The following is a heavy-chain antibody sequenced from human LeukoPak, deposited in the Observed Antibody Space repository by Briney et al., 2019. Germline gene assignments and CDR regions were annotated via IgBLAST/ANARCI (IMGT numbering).Heavy chain of an antibody. Sequence: SETLSLTCAVSGGSISSSTYYWGWIRQPPGKGLEWIGRIYYGGTTFYNPSLKSRVTISVDKSKNQFSLKLSSVTAADTAVYYCARVPETIAVAGRIRYYYGMDVWGQGTTVTVSS. CDR1: GGSISSSTYY. J-gene: IGHJ6*02. D-gene: IGHD6-19*01. V-gene: IGHV4-39*07. CDR2: IYYGGTT. CDR3: ARVPETIAVAGRIRYYYGMDV.